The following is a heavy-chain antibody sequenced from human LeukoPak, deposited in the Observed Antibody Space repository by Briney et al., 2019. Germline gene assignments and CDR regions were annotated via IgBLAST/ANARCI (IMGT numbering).Heavy chain of an antibody. V-gene: IGHV1-18*01. CDR3: ARAGYFYYDSSGLYYFDY. CDR1: GYTFTSYG. Sequence: ASVKVSCKASGYTFTSYGISWVRQAPGQGLEWMGWISAYNGNTNYAQKLQGRVTMTTDTSTSTAYMELRSLRSDDTAVYYCARAGYFYYDSSGLYYFDYWGQGTLVTVSS. CDR2: ISAYNGNT. J-gene: IGHJ4*02. D-gene: IGHD3-22*01.